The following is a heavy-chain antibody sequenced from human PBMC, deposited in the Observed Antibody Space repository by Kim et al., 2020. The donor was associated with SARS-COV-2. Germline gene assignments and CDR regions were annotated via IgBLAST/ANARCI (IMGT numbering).Heavy chain of an antibody. CDR3: SRSDSFTDV. CDR2: IYYSGST. Sequence: SETLSLTCSVSGGSISSGDYYRNRVRQPPGQGLEWIGNIYYSGSTSYNPSRKSRVTISVDTSKSEFSLRLNSVTAADTAVYHYSRSDSFTDVWGQGNTVT. J-gene: IGHJ6*02. D-gene: IGHD2-21*01. CDR1: GGSISSGDYY. V-gene: IGHV4-30-4*01.